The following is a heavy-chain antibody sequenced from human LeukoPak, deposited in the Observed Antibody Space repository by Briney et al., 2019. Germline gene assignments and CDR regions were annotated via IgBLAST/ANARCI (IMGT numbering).Heavy chain of an antibody. Sequence: ASVNVSCKASGYMFANHYMHWVRQAPGQGLEGMEMINPSGGSTRYAQKFQGRVTITADESTSTAYMELSSLRSEDTAVYYCVRTGYDFWSGLQDDAFDIWGQGTMVTVSS. J-gene: IGHJ3*02. CDR2: INPSGGST. CDR1: GYMFANHY. CDR3: VRTGYDFWSGLQDDAFDI. V-gene: IGHV1-46*01. D-gene: IGHD3-3*01.